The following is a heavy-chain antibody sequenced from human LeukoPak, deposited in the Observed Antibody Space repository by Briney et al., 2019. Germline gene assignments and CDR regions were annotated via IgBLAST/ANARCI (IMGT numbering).Heavy chain of an antibody. CDR3: ASFVDTAMAVFDY. D-gene: IGHD5-18*01. CDR2: IYYSGST. Sequence: PSETLSLTCTVSGGSISSGGYYWSWIRQHPGKGLEWIGYIYYSGSTYYNPSLKSRVTISVDTSKNQFSLKLSSATAADTAVYYCASFVDTAMAVFDYWGQGTLVTVSS. CDR1: GGSISSGGYY. V-gene: IGHV4-31*03. J-gene: IGHJ4*02.